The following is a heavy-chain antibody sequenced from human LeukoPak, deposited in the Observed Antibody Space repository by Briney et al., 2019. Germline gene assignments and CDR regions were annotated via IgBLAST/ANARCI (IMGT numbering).Heavy chain of an antibody. CDR3: VREDTPATANY. J-gene: IGHJ4*02. V-gene: IGHV1-69*13. CDR1: GGTFCSYA. Sequence: SVTVSCKASGGTFCSYAISWVRQAPGQGLEWMGGIIPIFGTANYAQKFQGRVTITADESTSTAYMELSSLRSEDTAVYYCVREDTPATANYWGQGTLVTISS. CDR2: IIPIFGTA. D-gene: IGHD2-21*02.